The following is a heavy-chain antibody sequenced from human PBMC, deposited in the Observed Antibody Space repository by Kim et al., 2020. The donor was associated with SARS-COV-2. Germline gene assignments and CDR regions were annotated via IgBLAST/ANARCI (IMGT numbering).Heavy chain of an antibody. V-gene: IGHV5-10-1*01. CDR3: ARTASRFNLDGY. D-gene: IGHD6-6*01. Sequence: NYSPSFQGHVTISADKSISTAYLQWSSLKASDTAMYYCARTASRFNLDGYWGQGTLVTVSS. J-gene: IGHJ4*02.